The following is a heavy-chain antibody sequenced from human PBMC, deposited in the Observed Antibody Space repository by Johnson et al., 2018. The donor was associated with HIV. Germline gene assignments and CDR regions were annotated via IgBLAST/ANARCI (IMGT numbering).Heavy chain of an antibody. CDR1: GFTFSNAW. CDR3: TTDVALSYAFDI. J-gene: IGHJ3*02. D-gene: IGHD2-15*01. CDR2: IKSKTDGGTT. V-gene: IGHV3-15*01. Sequence: EVQLVESGGGLVKPGGSLRLSCAASGFTFSNAWMSWVRQAPGKRLEWVGRIKSKTDGGTTDYAAPVKGRFTISRDDSKNTLYLQMNSLKTEDTAVYYCTTDVALSYAFDIWGQGTMVTVSS.